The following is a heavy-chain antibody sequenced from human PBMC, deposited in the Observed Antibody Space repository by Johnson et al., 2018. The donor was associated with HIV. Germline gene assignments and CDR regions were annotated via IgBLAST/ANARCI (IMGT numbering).Heavy chain of an antibody. J-gene: IGHJ3*02. CDR3: HNYYDSSGYQAPFDI. CDR2: IGTAGDT. CDR1: GFTFSSYD. Sequence: EVQLVESGGGLVQPGGSLRLSCAASGFTFSSYDMHWVRQATGKGLEWVSAIGTAGDTYYPGSVKGRFTISRENAKNSLYLQMNSLRAGDTAVYYCHNYYDSSGYQAPFDIWGQGTMVTVSS. D-gene: IGHD3-22*01. V-gene: IGHV3-13*01.